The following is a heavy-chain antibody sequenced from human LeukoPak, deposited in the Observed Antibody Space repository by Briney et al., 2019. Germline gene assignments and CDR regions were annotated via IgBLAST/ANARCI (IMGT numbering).Heavy chain of an antibody. Sequence: TAGASLKISCKGSGYSFSNYWIGWVRQMPGKGLEWMGIIYPGDSETRISPSFQGQVTISADKSIGTVYLQWSSLKASDTAMYYCARHGLVDHGGDRDYYYMDVWGKGTTVTVSS. V-gene: IGHV5-51*01. CDR2: IYPGDSET. D-gene: IGHD4-23*01. J-gene: IGHJ6*03. CDR1: GYSFSNYW. CDR3: ARHGLVDHGGDRDYYYMDV.